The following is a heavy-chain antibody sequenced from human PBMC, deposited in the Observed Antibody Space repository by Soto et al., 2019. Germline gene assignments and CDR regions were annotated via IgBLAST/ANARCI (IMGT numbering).Heavy chain of an antibody. CDR2: ISYRGST. J-gene: IGHJ4*02. CDR1: GGSFHGYS. CDR3: ARALLGFSYGYGGYFDP. Sequence: SETLSLTCNVPGGSFHGYSWSWFRQTSGKGLEWIGDISYRGSTSYSPSLKSRLLISLDTSNNQFSLKLASVTAADTAVYYCARALLGFSYGYGGYFDPWGPGTLVTVSS. D-gene: IGHD3-16*01. V-gene: IGHV4-34*01.